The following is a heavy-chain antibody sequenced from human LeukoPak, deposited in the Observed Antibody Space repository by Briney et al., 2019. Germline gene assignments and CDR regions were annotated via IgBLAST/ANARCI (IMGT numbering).Heavy chain of an antibody. J-gene: IGHJ4*02. V-gene: IGHV3-30*01. Sequence: GGSLRLSCAASGFSFSYYAMHWVRQAPGKGLEWVAVISNNGTNKYYADSVKGRFTISRDNSENTLYLQMNSLRAEDTAVYYCARSTGDCSGGTCYSDFDCWGQGTLVTVSS. CDR2: ISNNGTNK. CDR1: GFSFSYYA. CDR3: ARSTGDCSGGTCYSDFDC. D-gene: IGHD2-15*01.